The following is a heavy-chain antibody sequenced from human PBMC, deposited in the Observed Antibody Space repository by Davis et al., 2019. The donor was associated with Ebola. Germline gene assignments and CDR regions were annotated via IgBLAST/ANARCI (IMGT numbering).Heavy chain of an antibody. CDR3: AKDSHLSH. CDR2: IWYDGSNK. J-gene: IGHJ4*02. Sequence: GESLKISCAASGFTFSSYGMHWVRQAPGKGLEWVAVIWYDGSNKYYADSVKGRFTISRDNAKNSLYLQMNSLRAEDTALYYCAKDSHLSHWGQGTLVTVSS. CDR1: GFTFSSYG. V-gene: IGHV3-33*03.